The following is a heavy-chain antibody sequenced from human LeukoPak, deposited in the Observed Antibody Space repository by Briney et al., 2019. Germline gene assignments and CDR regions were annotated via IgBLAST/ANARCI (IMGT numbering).Heavy chain of an antibody. V-gene: IGHV3-21*01. CDR1: GFTFSLYN. J-gene: IGHJ4*02. CDR2: MSNSTTHI. Sequence: GRTLRLSCAASGFTFSLYNMHWVPQASGKGLEWVASMSNSTTHINYAESSNGRFTNPRHNPHHLLFVQMNAVTAEDTAVYYCVTYGSPWNRVDHWGQGTLVTVSS. CDR3: VTYGSPWNRVDH. D-gene: IGHD1-1*01.